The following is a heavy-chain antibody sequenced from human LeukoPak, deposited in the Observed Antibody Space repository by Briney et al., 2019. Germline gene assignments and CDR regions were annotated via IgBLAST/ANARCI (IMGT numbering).Heavy chain of an antibody. J-gene: IGHJ5*02. CDR3: ARVGYSYAFDP. D-gene: IGHD5-18*01. Sequence: PSETLSLTCTVSGGSISGYFWNWIRQPPGKGLEWIGYIYYSGNTNYNPSLKSRVTISIDTPKNQFSLKLSSVTAADTAVYYCARVGYSYAFDPWGQGTLVTVSS. CDR2: IYYSGNT. CDR1: GGSISGYF. V-gene: IGHV4-59*08.